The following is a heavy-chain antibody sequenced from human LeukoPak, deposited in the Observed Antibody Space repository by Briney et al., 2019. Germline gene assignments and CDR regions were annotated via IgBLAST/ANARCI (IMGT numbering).Heavy chain of an antibody. CDR2: IYYSGST. CDR1: GGSISSSSYY. J-gene: IGHJ5*02. D-gene: IGHD3-22*01. V-gene: IGHV4-61*05. Sequence: SETLSLTCTVSGGSISSSSYYWGWIRQPPGKGLEWIGYIYYSGSTNYNPSLKSRVTISVDTSKNQFSLKLSSVTAADTAVYYCARRDSSGYYFWFDPWGQGTLVTVSS. CDR3: ARRDSSGYYFWFDP.